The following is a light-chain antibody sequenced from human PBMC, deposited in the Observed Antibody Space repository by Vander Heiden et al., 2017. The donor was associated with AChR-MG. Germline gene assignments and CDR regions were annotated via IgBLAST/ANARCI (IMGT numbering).Light chain of an antibody. CDR1: SSDVGGYNY. J-gene: IGLJ1*01. CDR3: SSYTGSGTSV. Sequence: QSALTQPASVSGSPGQSITISCTGTSSDVGGYNYVSWYQQHPDKAPKLMIYDVSNRPSGVSNRFSGSKSGNTASLTTSGLQAEDEADYYCSSYTGSGTSVFGSGTKVTVL. CDR2: DVS. V-gene: IGLV2-14*01.